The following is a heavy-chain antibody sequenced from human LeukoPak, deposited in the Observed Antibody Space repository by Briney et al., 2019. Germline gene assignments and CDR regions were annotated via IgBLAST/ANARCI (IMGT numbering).Heavy chain of an antibody. D-gene: IGHD2-21*02. CDR1: RYTFTRYA. CDR3: ARAGRSCGGDCYNLDY. J-gene: IGHJ4*02. V-gene: IGHV7-4-1*02. Sequence: SAVKVSCKASRYTFTRYAMNWVRQAPGPGREWMGWIYTNTGNPTYAQGVTGRLVSSLDTSVSTAYLQISSLKAEDTAVYYCARAGRSCGGDCYNLDYWGQGTLVTVSS. CDR2: IYTNTGNP.